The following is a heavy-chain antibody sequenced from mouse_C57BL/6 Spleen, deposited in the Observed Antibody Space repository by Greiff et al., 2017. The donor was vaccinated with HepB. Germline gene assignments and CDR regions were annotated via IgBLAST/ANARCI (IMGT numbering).Heavy chain of an antibody. V-gene: IGHV1-15*01. Sequence: SGAELVRPGASVTLSCKASGYTFTDYEMHWVKQTPVHGLEWIGAIDPETGGTAYNQKFKGKAILTADKSSSTAYMELRSLTSEDSAVYYCTRGEYYFDYWGQGTTLTVSS. CDR2: IDPETGGT. CDR3: TRGEYYFDY. J-gene: IGHJ2*01. CDR1: GYTFTDYE.